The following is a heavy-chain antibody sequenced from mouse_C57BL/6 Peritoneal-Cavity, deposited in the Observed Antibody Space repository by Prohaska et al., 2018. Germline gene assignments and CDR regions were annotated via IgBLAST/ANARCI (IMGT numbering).Heavy chain of an antibody. V-gene: IGHV11-2*01. CDR3: IRYSNYWYFDV. D-gene: IGHD2-5*01. J-gene: IGHJ1*03. CDR1: GFTFSGFW. Sequence: EVQLLETGGGLVQPGGSRGLSCEGSGFTFSGFWMSWVRQTPGKTLEWIGDIKYDGSAINYATTIKDRINIFRDNEKSTLYLQMSNVRSEDTATYFCIRYSNYWYFDVWGTGTTVTVSS. CDR2: IKYDGSAI.